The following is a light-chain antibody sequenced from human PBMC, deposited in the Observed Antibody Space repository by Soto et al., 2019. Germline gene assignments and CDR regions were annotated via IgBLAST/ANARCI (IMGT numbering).Light chain of an antibody. CDR3: QQRSNWPPIT. Sequence: EIVMTQSPATLSVSPGERATLACRSSQSVRGNLAWYQQKPGQSPRLLIYGASGRATGIPDRFSGSGSGTDFTLTISRLEPEDFAVYYCQQRSNWPPITFGQGTRLEI. CDR2: GAS. J-gene: IGKJ5*01. V-gene: IGKV3-11*01. CDR1: QSVRGN.